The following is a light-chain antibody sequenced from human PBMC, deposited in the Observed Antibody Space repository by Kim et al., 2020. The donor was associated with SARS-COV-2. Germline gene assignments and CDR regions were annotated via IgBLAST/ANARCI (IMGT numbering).Light chain of an antibody. CDR1: NIGSKS. J-gene: IGLJ3*02. CDR3: QVWDSSSDHPV. V-gene: IGLV3-21*04. CDR2: YDS. Sequence: PGKTDRITCGGNNIGSKSVHWYQQKPDQAPVLVIYYDSDRPSGIPERFSGSNSGNTATLTISRVEAGDEADYYCQVWDSSSDHPVFGGGTKLTVL.